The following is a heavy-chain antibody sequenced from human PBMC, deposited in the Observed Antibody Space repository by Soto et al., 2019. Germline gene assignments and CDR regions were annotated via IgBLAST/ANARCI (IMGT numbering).Heavy chain of an antibody. D-gene: IGHD2-21*02. CDR3: ARGGHVVVVTAALDY. Sequence: QVQLVQSGAEVKKPGASVKVSCKASGDTFTDYYIHWVRQAPGQGLEWMGTVNPSGGHTTYAQHFLGRMTXTXXXSXXTIYMELTSLTSEDEAGYDCARGGHVVVVTAALDYWGQGTLVTVAS. V-gene: IGHV1-46*01. J-gene: IGHJ4*02. CDR2: VNPSGGHT. CDR1: GDTFTDYY.